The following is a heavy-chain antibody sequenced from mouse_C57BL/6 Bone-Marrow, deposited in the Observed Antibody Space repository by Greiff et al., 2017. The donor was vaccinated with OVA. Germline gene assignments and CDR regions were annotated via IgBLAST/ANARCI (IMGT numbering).Heavy chain of an antibody. Sequence: QVQLQQPGAELVKPGASVKLSCKASGYTFTSYWMQWVKQRPGQGLEWIGEIDPSDSYTNYNQKFKGKATLTVDTSSSTAYMQLSSLTSEDSAVYYCASPDGFYYAMDYWGQGTSVTVSS. CDR2: IDPSDSYT. CDR1: GYTFTSYW. D-gene: IGHD2-3*01. CDR3: ASPDGFYYAMDY. J-gene: IGHJ4*01. V-gene: IGHV1-50*01.